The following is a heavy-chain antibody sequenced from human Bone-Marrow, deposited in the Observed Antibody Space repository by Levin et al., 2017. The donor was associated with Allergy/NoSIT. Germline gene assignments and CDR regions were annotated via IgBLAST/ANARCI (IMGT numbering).Heavy chain of an antibody. V-gene: IGHV2-5*01. Sequence: SLTTSGVSVGWVRQSPGKALEWLALVYWTDEKHYSPSLRSRLTVTKDTSKNQVVLTMTNMDPVDTATYFCAHNLGRGLDYWGQGSLVTVSS. D-gene: IGHD3-10*01. CDR2: VYWTDEK. CDR3: AHNLGRGLDY. CDR1: SLTTSGVS. J-gene: IGHJ4*02.